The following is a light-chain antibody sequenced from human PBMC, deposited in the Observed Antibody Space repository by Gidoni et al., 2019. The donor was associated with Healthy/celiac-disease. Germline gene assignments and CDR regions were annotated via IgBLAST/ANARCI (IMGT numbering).Light chain of an antibody. Sequence: DIQMTQSPSSLSASVGDRVTITCQASQDSSNYLNWYQQKPGKAPKLLIYDASNLETGGPSRFSGSGSGTDFTFTISSLQPEDIATYYCQQYDNLPYTFXQXTKLEIK. J-gene: IGKJ2*01. CDR3: QQYDNLPYT. V-gene: IGKV1-33*01. CDR1: QDSSNY. CDR2: DAS.